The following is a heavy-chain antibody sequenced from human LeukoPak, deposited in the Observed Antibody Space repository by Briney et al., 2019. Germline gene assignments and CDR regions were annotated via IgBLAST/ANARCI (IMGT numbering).Heavy chain of an antibody. V-gene: IGHV4-38-2*01. D-gene: IGHD3-22*01. CDR1: GYSISSGYY. CDR3: ASSLRYYDSSGYYYFDY. CDR2: IYHSGST. J-gene: IGHJ4*02. Sequence: KTSETLSLTCAVSGYSISSGYYWGWIRQPPGKGLEWIGSIYHSGSTYYNPSLKSRVTISVDTSKNQFSLKLSSVTAADTAVYYCASSLRYYDSSGYYYFDYWGQGTLVTVSS.